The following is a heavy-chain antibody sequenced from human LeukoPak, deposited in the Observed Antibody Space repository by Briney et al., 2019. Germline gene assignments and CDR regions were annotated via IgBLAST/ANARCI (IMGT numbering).Heavy chain of an antibody. V-gene: IGHV3-66*01. Sequence: PGGSLGLSCAASEFTVSQNYMSWVRQAPGRGLEWVSLIYADGSTHYADSVKGRFTVSRDNSKNTVYLQMNGLRPEDTAVYYCARDRAGTQAWVEFDPWGQGTLVTVSS. J-gene: IGHJ5*02. D-gene: IGHD3-10*01. CDR2: IYADGST. CDR3: ARDRAGTQAWVEFDP. CDR1: EFTVSQNY.